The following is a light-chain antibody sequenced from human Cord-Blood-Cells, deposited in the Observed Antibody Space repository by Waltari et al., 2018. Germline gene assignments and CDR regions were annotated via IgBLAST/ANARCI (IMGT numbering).Light chain of an antibody. CDR3: QQYNNWPSLT. CDR1: QSVSSN. J-gene: IGKJ4*01. V-gene: IGKV3-15*01. Sequence: EIVMTQSPATLSVSPGERATLSCRASQSVSSNFAWYQQKPGQAPRLLTYGASTRATGIPARFSGRGSGTEFTLTISSLQSEDFAVYYCQQYNNWPSLTFGGGTKVEIK. CDR2: GAS.